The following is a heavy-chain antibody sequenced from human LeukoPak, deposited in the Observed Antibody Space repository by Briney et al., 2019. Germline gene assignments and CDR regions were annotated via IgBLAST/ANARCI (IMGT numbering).Heavy chain of an antibody. CDR2: IYYSGST. Sequence: PSETLSLTCTVSGDSIGSHYWSWIRQPPGKGLEWIGYIYYSGSTNSNPSLKSRVTISVDTSKNQFSLKLSSVTAADTAVYYCARARYSSSWYQPFDNWGQGTLVTVSS. CDR1: GDSIGSHY. J-gene: IGHJ4*02. V-gene: IGHV4-59*11. CDR3: ARARYSSSWYQPFDN. D-gene: IGHD6-13*01.